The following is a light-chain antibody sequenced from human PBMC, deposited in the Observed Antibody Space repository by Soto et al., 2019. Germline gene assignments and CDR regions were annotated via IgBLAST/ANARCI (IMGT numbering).Light chain of an antibody. CDR1: QSVSSN. Sequence: EIVMTQSPATLSVSPGERATLSCRASQSVSSNLAWYQQKPGQAPRLLIYGASTRATGIPARFSGSGSGTEFTLTISSLQSEDFAVYYCQQYTNWPPMAFGQGNKGEI. CDR3: QQYTNWPPMA. CDR2: GAS. V-gene: IGKV3-15*01. J-gene: IGKJ1*01.